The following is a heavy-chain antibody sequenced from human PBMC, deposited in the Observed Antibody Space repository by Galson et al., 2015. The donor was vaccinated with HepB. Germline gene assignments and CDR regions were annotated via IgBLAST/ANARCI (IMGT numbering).Heavy chain of an antibody. CDR2: IDYSGHT. CDR1: TDSISDYY. D-gene: IGHD3-10*01. CDR3: ASASGNFLSSEY. V-gene: IGHV4-59*01. Sequence: ETLSLTCTVSTDSISDYYWNWIRQSPGKGLEWVGSIDYSGHTSSNPSLKSRVSISIDTSTNQFSLSLSSVTAADTAFYYCASASGNFLSSEYWGLGTLVTVSS. J-gene: IGHJ4*02.